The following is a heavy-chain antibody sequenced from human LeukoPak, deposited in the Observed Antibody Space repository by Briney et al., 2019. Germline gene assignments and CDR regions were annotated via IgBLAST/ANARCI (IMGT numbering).Heavy chain of an antibody. J-gene: IGHJ4*02. V-gene: IGHV3-23*01. CDR1: GFTFSSYA. CDR3: AKEAGYSGYDYPDY. Sequence: GGSLRLSCAASGFTFSSYAMSWVRQAPGKGLEWVSGISGSAYSTYYADSVQGRFTICRDNSKNTLYLQMNSLRAEDTAVYYCAKEAGYSGYDYPDYWGQGTLVTVFS. CDR2: ISGSAYST. D-gene: IGHD5-12*01.